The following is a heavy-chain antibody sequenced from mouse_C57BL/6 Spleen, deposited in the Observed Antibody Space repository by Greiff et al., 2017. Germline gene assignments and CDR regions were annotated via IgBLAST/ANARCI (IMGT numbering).Heavy chain of an antibody. CDR2: INPNNGGT. CDR1: GYTFTDYY. J-gene: IGHJ4*01. V-gene: IGHV1-26*01. D-gene: IGHD5-1*01. CDR3: ASYLYYAMDY. Sequence: EVKLQESGPELVKPGASVKISCKASGYTFTDYYMNWVKQSHGKSLEWIGDINPNNGGTSYNQKFKGKATLTVDKSSSTAYMELRSLTSEDSAVYYCASYLYYAMDYWGQGTSVTVSS.